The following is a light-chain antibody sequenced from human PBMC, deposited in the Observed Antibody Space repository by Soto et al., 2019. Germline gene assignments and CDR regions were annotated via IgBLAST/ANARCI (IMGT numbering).Light chain of an antibody. J-gene: IGKJ4*01. Sequence: DIQMTQSPSSLSASVGDRVTVTCRASQGISGYLAWYQQKPGKVPKLLIYAASTLQPGVPSRFSGSGSGTDFTLTISSLQPEDVATYYCQKYDSAASLTFGGGTKVEIK. CDR2: AAS. CDR3: QKYDSAASLT. V-gene: IGKV1-27*01. CDR1: QGISGY.